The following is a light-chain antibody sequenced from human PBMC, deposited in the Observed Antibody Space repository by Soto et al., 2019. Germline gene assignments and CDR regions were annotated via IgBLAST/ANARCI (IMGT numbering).Light chain of an antibody. CDR2: AAS. V-gene: IGKV1-39*01. CDR1: QSISTY. Sequence: DLQMTQSPSSLSASVGDRVTITCRASQSISTYLNWYHQKPGRAPKLLIYAASSLQSRVPSRFSGSGSGTDFTLTITSPQPEDFATYYCQQTYNTPRTFGQGTKVEI. J-gene: IGKJ1*01. CDR3: QQTYNTPRT.